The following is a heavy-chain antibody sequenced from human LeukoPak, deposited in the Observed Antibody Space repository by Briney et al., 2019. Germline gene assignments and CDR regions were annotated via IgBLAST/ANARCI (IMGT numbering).Heavy chain of an antibody. D-gene: IGHD6-13*01. J-gene: IGHJ6*02. CDR3: ARLRPYSSSWYAYYGMDV. CDR1: GFTFSTYW. Sequence: PGGSLKLSCVASGFTFSTYWMTWVRQAPGKGLEWVANIMSDGTQNYYVDSVKGRFTISRDNAKNSLYLQMNSLRAEETAVYYCARLRPYSSSWYAYYGMDVWAKGPRSPSP. V-gene: IGHV3-7*04. CDR2: IMSDGTQN.